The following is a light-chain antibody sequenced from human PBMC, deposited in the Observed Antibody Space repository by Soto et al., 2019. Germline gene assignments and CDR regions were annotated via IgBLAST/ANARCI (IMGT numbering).Light chain of an antibody. CDR3: QQYNNWPYT. V-gene: IGKV3-15*01. CDR1: QSVSSN. J-gene: IGKJ2*01. CDR2: GAS. Sequence: EIVMTQSPATLSVSPGERATLSCRASQSVSSNLAWYQQKPGQAPRLLIYGASTRATGIPARVSGSGSGTECTLTISSLQSEDFADYYCQQYNNWPYTFGQGTKLESK.